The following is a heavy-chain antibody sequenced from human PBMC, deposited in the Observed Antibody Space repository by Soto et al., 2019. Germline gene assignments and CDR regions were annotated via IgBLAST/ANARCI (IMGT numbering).Heavy chain of an antibody. D-gene: IGHD3-22*01. Sequence: QVQLVESGGGVVQPGSSLRLSCAASGITFSNYGMHWVRQAPGKGLEWVAVISFDGSNKKYADSVKGRFTISRDKSKNTLYLQMTSLKPEDTAVYYCAKDLMIVTGTALELWGRGTMVTVSS. J-gene: IGHJ3*01. CDR3: AKDLMIVTGTALEL. V-gene: IGHV3-30*18. CDR2: ISFDGSNK. CDR1: GITFSNYG.